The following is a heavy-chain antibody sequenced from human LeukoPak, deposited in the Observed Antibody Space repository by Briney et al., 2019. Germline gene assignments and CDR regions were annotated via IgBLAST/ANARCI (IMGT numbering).Heavy chain of an antibody. CDR1: GFTFSSYS. CDR2: ISSSSSYI. CDR3: AKDMGYSYGQFDY. V-gene: IGHV3-21*04. Sequence: GGSLRLSCAASGFTFSSYSMNWVRQAPGKGLEWVSSISSSSSYIYYADSVKGRFTISRDNAKNSLYLQMNSLRAEDTALYYCAKDMGYSYGQFDYWGQGTLVTVSS. J-gene: IGHJ4*02. D-gene: IGHD5-18*01.